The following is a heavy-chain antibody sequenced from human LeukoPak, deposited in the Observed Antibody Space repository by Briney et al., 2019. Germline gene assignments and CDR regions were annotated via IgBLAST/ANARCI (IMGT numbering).Heavy chain of an antibody. CDR2: IYYSGST. V-gene: IGHV4-39*01. Sequence: SETLSLTCTVSGGSISSSSYYWGWIRQPPGKGLEWIGSIYYSGSTYYNPSLKSRVTISVDTSKNQFSLKLSSVTAADTAVYYCARHGYNWNYDAYFDYWGQGTLVTVSS. CDR3: ARHGYNWNYDAYFDY. J-gene: IGHJ4*02. D-gene: IGHD1-7*01. CDR1: GGSISSSSYY.